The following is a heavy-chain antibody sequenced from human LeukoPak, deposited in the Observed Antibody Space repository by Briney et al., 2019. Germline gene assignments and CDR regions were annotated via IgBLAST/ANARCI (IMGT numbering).Heavy chain of an antibody. V-gene: IGHV3-23*01. CDR1: GFTFGSYA. J-gene: IGHJ3*02. D-gene: IGHD2-2*02. CDR2: ISGSGGST. Sequence: GGSLRLSCAASGFTFGSYAMSWVRQAPGKGLEWVSAISGSGGSTYYADSVKGRFTISRDNSKSTLYLQMNSLRAEDTAVYYCAGEARIVVVPAAISDAFDIWGQGTMVTVSS. CDR3: AGEARIVVVPAAISDAFDI.